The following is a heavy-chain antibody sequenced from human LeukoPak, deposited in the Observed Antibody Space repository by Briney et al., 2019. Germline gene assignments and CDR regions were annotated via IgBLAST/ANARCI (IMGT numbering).Heavy chain of an antibody. CDR2: IIGSGATT. D-gene: IGHD5-24*01. J-gene: IGHJ4*02. CDR3: AKLGWLQLRNYDY. V-gene: IGHV3-23*01. Sequence: SAIIGSGATTYYSDSVKGRFTISRDNSKNTLYLQMNSLRAEDTAVYYCAKLGWLQLRNYDYWGQGTLVTVSS.